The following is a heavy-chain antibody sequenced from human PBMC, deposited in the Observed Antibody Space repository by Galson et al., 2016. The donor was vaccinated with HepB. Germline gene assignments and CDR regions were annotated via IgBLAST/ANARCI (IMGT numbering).Heavy chain of an antibody. D-gene: IGHD4-17*01. CDR2: IDPTDSYT. Sequence: QSGAEVKKPGESLRISCKGSGFSFTSFWITWVRQMPGKGLEWMGKIDPTDSYTNYSPSFQGHVTISADKSISTAYLQWNSLKAPDTAMYFCATSTGDFPSHGALDIWGQRTMVTVSS. CDR3: ATSTGDFPSHGALDI. CDR1: GFSFTSFW. V-gene: IGHV5-10-1*01. J-gene: IGHJ3*02.